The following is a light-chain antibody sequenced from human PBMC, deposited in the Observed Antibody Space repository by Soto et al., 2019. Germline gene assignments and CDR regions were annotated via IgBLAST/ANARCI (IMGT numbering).Light chain of an antibody. Sequence: QSVLTQPPSVSGAPGQRVTISCTGSSSNIGAGYDVHWYQRLPGTAPKVLIYNNNNRPSGVPDRFSGSKSDTSASLAITGLQAEDEADYYCQSYDSSLSGSYVFGTGTKVTVL. J-gene: IGLJ1*01. CDR3: QSYDSSLSGSYV. CDR1: SSNIGAGYD. CDR2: NNN. V-gene: IGLV1-40*01.